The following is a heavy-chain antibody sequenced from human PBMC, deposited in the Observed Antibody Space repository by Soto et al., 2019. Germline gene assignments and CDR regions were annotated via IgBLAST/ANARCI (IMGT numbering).Heavy chain of an antibody. Sequence: TLSLTGTVSVGSVSSGGYYWRWILQHPEKGLEWIGYIYYTGSTYYNPSLKSRVTMSVDTSKNQFSLKLSSVTAADTAVYYCATVGGNWNYVDHWGQGTLVTVSS. D-gene: IGHD1-20*01. CDR2: IYYTGST. CDR3: ATVGGNWNYVDH. J-gene: IGHJ4*02. V-gene: IGHV4-31*03. CDR1: VGSVSSGGYY.